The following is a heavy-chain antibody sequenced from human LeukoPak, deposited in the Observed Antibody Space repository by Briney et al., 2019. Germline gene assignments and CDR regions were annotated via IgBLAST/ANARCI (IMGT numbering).Heavy chain of an antibody. J-gene: IGHJ4*02. CDR1: GYSFDYYW. Sequence: GESLKISCKASGYSFDYYWIVWVRQMPGKGLEWMGIIYPDDYDSTYSPSFQGQVTISVDKSINTAYLQWSSLKASNTAIYYCARVGSVTNFGVVSYYFDYWGQGTLVTVSS. CDR2: IYPDDYDS. CDR3: ARVGSVTNFGVVSYYFDY. D-gene: IGHD3-3*01. V-gene: IGHV5-51*01.